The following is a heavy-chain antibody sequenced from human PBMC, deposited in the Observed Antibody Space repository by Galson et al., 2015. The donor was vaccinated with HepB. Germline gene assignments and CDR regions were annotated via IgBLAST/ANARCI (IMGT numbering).Heavy chain of an antibody. D-gene: IGHD3-10*01. J-gene: IGHJ6*02. CDR3: ARQITMVRGAGENGMDV. Sequence: CAISGDSVSSNSAAWNWIRQSPSRGLEWLGRTYYRSKWYNDYAVSVKSRITINPDTSKNQFSLQLNSVTPEDTAVYYCARQITMVRGAGENGMDVWGQGTTVTVSS. V-gene: IGHV6-1*01. CDR2: TYYRSKWYN. CDR1: GDSVSSNSAA.